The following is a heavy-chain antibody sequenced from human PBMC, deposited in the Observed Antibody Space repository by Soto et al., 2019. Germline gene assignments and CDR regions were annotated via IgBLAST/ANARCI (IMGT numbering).Heavy chain of an antibody. J-gene: IGHJ4*02. CDR1: GFTFSSYA. D-gene: IGHD2-2*02. CDR2: ISYDGSNK. V-gene: IGHV3-30-3*01. CDR3: ARATYQPLLYPPYFHLDY. Sequence: GGSLRLSCAASGFTFSSYAMHWVRQAPGKGLEWVAVISYDGSNKYYADSVKGRFTISRDNSKNTLYLQMNSLRAEDTAVYYSARATYQPLLYPPYFHLDYWGQGTLVTVSS.